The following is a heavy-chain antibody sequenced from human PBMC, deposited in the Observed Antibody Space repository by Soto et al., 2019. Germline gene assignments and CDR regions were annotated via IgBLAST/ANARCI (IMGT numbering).Heavy chain of an antibody. Sequence: QVQLVQSGAEVKKPGASVKVSCKASGYTFTGYYMHWVRQAPGQGLEWMGWIDPNSGGTNYAQKFQGWVTMTRDTSISTAYMELSRLRSGDTAVYYCARADYGDYLGGFSIWGQGTMVTVSS. V-gene: IGHV1-2*04. CDR1: GYTFTGYY. J-gene: IGHJ3*02. CDR3: ARADYGDYLGGFSI. CDR2: IDPNSGGT. D-gene: IGHD4-17*01.